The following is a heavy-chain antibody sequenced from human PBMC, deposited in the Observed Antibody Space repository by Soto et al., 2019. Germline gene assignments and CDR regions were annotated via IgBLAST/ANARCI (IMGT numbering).Heavy chain of an antibody. CDR1: GFTFSSHS. Sequence: EVQLVESGGGLVQPGGSLRLSCAASGFTFSSHSMNWVRRAPGKGLEWVSYISSSTRTIYYADSVKGRFTVSRDNAKNSLHLQMNSLRAEDTAVYYCARDDEMGYFDYWGQGTLVTVSS. D-gene: IGHD3-16*01. J-gene: IGHJ4*02. CDR2: ISSSTRTI. CDR3: ARDDEMGYFDY. V-gene: IGHV3-48*01.